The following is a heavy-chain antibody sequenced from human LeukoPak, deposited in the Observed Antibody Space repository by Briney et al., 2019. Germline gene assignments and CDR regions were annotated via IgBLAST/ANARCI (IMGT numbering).Heavy chain of an antibody. V-gene: IGHV1-69*13. D-gene: IGHD3-3*01. CDR3: ARVGLRFLEGGYYGMDV. Sequence: ASVKVSCKASGGTFSSYAISWVRQAPGQGLEWMGGIIPIFGTANYAQKFQGRVTITADESTSTAYMELSSLRSEDTAVYYCARVGLRFLEGGYYGMDVWGQGTTVTVSS. CDR1: GGTFSSYA. J-gene: IGHJ6*02. CDR2: IIPIFGTA.